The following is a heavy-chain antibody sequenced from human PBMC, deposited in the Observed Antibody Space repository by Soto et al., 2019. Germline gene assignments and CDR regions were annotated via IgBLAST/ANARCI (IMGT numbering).Heavy chain of an antibody. CDR3: ARDQGFRVVINSNWFDP. V-gene: IGHV1-18*01. CDR1: GYTFSRYG. CDR2: ISAYNGNT. J-gene: IGHJ5*02. Sequence: ASVKVSCKASGYTFSRYGIMWVRQAPGQGLEWMGWISAYNGNTNSAEKLRGRLTMTTDASTTTAYMELRSLRSDDTAIYYCARDQGFRVVINSNWFDPWRQGTLVPVSS. D-gene: IGHD2-21*01.